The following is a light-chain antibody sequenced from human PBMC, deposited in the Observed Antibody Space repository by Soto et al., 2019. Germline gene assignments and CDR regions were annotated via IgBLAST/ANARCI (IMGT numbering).Light chain of an antibody. Sequence: DIVLTQSPATLSLSPGERATLSCRASQSVSSYLAWYQQQPGQAPRLLIYAASNRATGIPARFSGSGSRTDFTLTISSLEPEDFAVYYCQQRSNWPCTFGPGTKVDIK. CDR1: QSVSSY. CDR2: AAS. J-gene: IGKJ3*01. CDR3: QQRSNWPCT. V-gene: IGKV3-11*01.